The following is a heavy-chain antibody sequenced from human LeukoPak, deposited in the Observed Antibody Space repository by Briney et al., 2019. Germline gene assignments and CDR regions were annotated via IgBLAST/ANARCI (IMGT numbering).Heavy chain of an antibody. V-gene: IGHV4-59*01. Sequence: MTSETLSLTCTVSGVSISSYYWSWIRQPPGKGLEWIGYIYYSGSTNYNHSLKSRVTISVDTSKNQFSLKLSSVTAADTAVYYCAREQIAARRYYYGMDVWGQGTTVTVSS. J-gene: IGHJ6*02. D-gene: IGHD6-6*01. CDR1: GVSISSYY. CDR3: AREQIAARRYYYGMDV. CDR2: IYYSGST.